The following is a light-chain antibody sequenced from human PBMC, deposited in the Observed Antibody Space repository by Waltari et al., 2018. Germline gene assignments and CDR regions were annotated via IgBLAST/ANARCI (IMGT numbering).Light chain of an antibody. CDR2: AAS. J-gene: IGKJ5*01. Sequence: IQLTQSPSSLSASVGDRVTITCRASQGISSNLAWYQQKPGKAPKILISAASTLQSGVPLRFGGSGSGTDFTLTISSLQPEDFATYYCQQLNSYPITFGQGTRLEIK. CDR3: QQLNSYPIT. V-gene: IGKV1-9*01. CDR1: QGISSN.